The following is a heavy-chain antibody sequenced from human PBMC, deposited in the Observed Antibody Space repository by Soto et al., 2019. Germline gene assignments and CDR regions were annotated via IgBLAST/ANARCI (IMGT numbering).Heavy chain of an antibody. CDR3: ARLPLGFGELYYFDY. D-gene: IGHD3-10*01. Sequence: PSETLSLTCTVSGGSISSSSYYWGWIRQPPGKGLEWIGSIYYSGSTYYNPSLKSRVTISVDTSKNQFSLKLSSVTAADTAVYYCARLPLGFGELYYFDYWGQGTLVTVSS. J-gene: IGHJ4*02. CDR1: GGSISSSSYY. CDR2: IYYSGST. V-gene: IGHV4-39*01.